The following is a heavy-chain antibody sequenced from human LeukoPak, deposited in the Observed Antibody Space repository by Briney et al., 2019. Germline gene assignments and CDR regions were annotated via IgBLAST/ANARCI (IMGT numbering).Heavy chain of an antibody. J-gene: IGHJ5*02. CDR1: GGSISSSNW. D-gene: IGHD3-10*01. CDR3: ARGTLSITMVRGVIRTRNWFDP. Sequence: PSETLSLTCAVSGGSISSSNWWSWVRQPSGEGLEWIGEIYHSGSTNYNPSLKSRVTISVDKSKNQFSLKLSSVTAADTAVYYCARGTLSITMVRGVIRTRNWFDPWGQGTLVTVSS. CDR2: IYHSGST. V-gene: IGHV4-4*02.